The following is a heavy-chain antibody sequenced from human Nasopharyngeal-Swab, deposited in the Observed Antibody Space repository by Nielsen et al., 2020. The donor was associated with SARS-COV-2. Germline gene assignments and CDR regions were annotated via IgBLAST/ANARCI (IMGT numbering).Heavy chain of an antibody. V-gene: IGHV4-30-4*01. J-gene: IGHJ4*02. D-gene: IGHD6-19*01. CDR3: ARLSGLFDY. CDR2: IYNSGST. Sequence: RQPPGKGLEWIGNIYNSGSTHYNPSLKSRVTISADTSKNQFSLKLSSVTAADTAVYYCARLSGLFDYWSQGTLVTASS.